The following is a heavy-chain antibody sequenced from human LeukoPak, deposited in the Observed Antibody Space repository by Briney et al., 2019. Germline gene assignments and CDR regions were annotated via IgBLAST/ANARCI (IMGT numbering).Heavy chain of an antibody. V-gene: IGHV4-59*08. CDR1: GGSISSYY. CDR3: ARRIAAAPYYMDV. CDR2: IYYSGST. Sequence: PSETLSLTCTVSGGSISSYYWSWIRQPPGKGLEWIGYIYYSGSTNYNPSLKSRVTISVDTSKNQFSLKLSSVTAADTAVYYCARRIAAAPYYMDVWGKGTTVTISS. J-gene: IGHJ6*03. D-gene: IGHD6-13*01.